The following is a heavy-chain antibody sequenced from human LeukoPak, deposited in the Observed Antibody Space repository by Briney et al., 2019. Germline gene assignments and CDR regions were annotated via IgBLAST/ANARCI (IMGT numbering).Heavy chain of an antibody. CDR2: ISAYNGNT. Sequence: ASVKVSCKASGYTFTSYGISWVRQAPGQGLEWMGWISAYNGNTNYAQKLQGRVTMTTDTSTSTAYMELRSLRSDDTAVYYCARDSEDTMIVVVITPLGYWGQGTLVIVSS. CDR1: GYTFTSYG. CDR3: ARDSEDTMIVVVITPLGY. D-gene: IGHD3-22*01. V-gene: IGHV1-18*01. J-gene: IGHJ4*02.